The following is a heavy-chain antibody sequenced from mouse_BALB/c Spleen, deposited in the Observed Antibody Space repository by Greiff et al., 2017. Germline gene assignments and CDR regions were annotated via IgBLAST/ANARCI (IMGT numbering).Heavy chain of an antibody. CDR1: GYTFTSYW. CDR3: TRSNDGDY. V-gene: IGHV1-69*02. J-gene: IGHJ2*01. Sequence: QVQLQQPGAELVRPGASVKLSCKASGYTFTSYWINWVKQRPGQGLEWIGNIYPSDSYTNYNQKFKDKATLTVDKSSSTAYMQLSSPTSEDSAVYYCTRSNDGDYWGQGTTLTVSS. D-gene: IGHD2-12*01. CDR2: IYPSDSYT.